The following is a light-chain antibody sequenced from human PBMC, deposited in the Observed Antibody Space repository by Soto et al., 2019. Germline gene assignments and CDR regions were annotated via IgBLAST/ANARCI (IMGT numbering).Light chain of an antibody. CDR2: GAS. CDR1: QSVSSTY. J-gene: IGKJ5*01. V-gene: IGKV3-20*01. CDR3: QQFGGSPPIT. Sequence: EIVLTQSPGTLSLSPGERATLSCRASQSVSSTYLVWYQQKPGQAPRLLIYGASTRATGIPDRFSGSGSWTDCTLTISRLEPEDSAVYYCQQFGGSPPITFGRGTRLEIK.